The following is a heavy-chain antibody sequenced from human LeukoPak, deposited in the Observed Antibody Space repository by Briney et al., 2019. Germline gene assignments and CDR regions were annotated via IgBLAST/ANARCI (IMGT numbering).Heavy chain of an antibody. CDR3: ARAAAAIPGFDY. J-gene: IGHJ4*02. Sequence: ASVKVSSKASGYTFTSYYMHWVRQAPGQGLEWMGIINPSGGSTSYAQKFQGRVTMTRDTSTSTVYMELSSLRSEDTAVYYCARAAAAIPGFDYWGQGTLVTVSS. V-gene: IGHV1-46*01. CDR1: GYTFTSYY. CDR2: INPSGGST. D-gene: IGHD2-2*02.